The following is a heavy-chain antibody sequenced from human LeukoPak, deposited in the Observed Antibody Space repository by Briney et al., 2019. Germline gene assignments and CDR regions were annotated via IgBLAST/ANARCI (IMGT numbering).Heavy chain of an antibody. V-gene: IGHV4-34*01. CDR2: INHSGST. J-gene: IGHJ6*02. CDR1: GGSFSGYY. Sequence: ASETLSLTCAVYGGSFSGYYWSWIRQPPGKGLEWIGEINHSGSTNYNPSLKSRVTISVDTSKNQFSLELSSVTAADTAVYYCARGRGGSYYGAYYYYGMDVWGQGTTVTVSS. D-gene: IGHD1-26*01. CDR3: ARGRGGSYYGAYYYYGMDV.